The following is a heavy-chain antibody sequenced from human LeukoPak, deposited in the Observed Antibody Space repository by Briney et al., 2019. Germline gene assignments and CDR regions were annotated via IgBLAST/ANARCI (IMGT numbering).Heavy chain of an antibody. J-gene: IGHJ4*02. V-gene: IGHV3-15*01. Sequence: NTGGSLRLSCAASGFTFSTYAMTCVRQAPGKGLEWVGRIKSKTDGGTTDYAAPVKGRFTISRDDLKNTLYLQMNSLKTEDTAVYHCTTLSLAAAGADFDYWGQGTLVTVSS. CDR3: TTLSLAAAGADFDY. CDR2: IKSKTDGGTT. CDR1: GFTFSTYA. D-gene: IGHD6-13*01.